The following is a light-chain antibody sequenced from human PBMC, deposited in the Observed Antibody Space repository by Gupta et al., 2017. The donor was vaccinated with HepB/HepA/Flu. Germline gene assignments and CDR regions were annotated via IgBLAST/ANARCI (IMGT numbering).Light chain of an antibody. CDR3: QQYYRSPGT. V-gene: IGKV1-5*03. J-gene: IGKJ1*01. CDR2: KAS. Sequence: DIQMTQSPSTLSASVGDRVTITCRASQNILTWLAWYQQKPGKAPRLLIYKASNLESGVPSRFSGSGSGTEFTLTISSLQPDDFAIYFCQQYYRSPGTFGLGTKVEIK. CDR1: QNILTW.